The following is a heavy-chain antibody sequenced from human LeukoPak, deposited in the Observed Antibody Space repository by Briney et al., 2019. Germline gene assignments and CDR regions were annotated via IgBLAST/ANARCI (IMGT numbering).Heavy chain of an antibody. V-gene: IGHV3-74*01. CDR1: GFTFSRYW. Sequence: GGSLRLSCAASGFTFSRYWMHWVRQAPGKGLVWVSRIDDYGTTINYADSVKGRFTISRNNAGDTLFLQMNSLRAEDTGVYYCATDLSGRQDYWGQGTLVTVSS. CDR3: ATDLSGRQDY. D-gene: IGHD5-12*01. J-gene: IGHJ4*02. CDR2: IDDYGTTI.